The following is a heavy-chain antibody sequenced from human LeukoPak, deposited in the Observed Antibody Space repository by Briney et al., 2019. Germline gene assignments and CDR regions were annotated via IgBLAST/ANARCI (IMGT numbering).Heavy chain of an antibody. CDR1: GFTFCNYG. V-gene: IGHV3-23*01. Sequence: GGSLRLSSGASGFTFCNYGMSWVRQASGQGLKWFSGISGSGEMIHYADSVKGRFTISRDNSKNTVYLQMNSLRVDDTAEYYCARDGFSEISRDNDGFDIWGQGTMVTVAS. J-gene: IGHJ3*02. CDR2: ISGSGEMI. CDR3: ARDGFSEISRDNDGFDI. D-gene: IGHD2-15*01.